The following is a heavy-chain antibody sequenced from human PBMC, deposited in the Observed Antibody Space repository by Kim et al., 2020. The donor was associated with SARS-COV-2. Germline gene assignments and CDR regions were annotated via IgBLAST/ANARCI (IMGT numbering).Heavy chain of an antibody. CDR1: GGSFSGYY. CDR2: INHSGST. CDR3: ARGSVVRGVIISTHYYYYGMDV. Sequence: SETLSLTCAVYGGSFSGYYWSWIRQPPGKGLEWIGEINHSGSTNYNPYLKSRVTISVDTSKNQFSLKLSSVTAADTAVYYCARGSVVRGVIISTHYYYYGMDVWGQGTTVTVSS. D-gene: IGHD3-10*01. V-gene: IGHV4-34*01. J-gene: IGHJ6*02.